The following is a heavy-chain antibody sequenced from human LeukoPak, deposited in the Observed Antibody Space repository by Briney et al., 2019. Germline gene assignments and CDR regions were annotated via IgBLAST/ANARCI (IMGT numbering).Heavy chain of an antibody. V-gene: IGHV4-59*08. J-gene: IGHJ4*02. CDR3: ARFSGGYGDYDYFDY. CDR1: GGSISSYY. Sequence: KTSETLSLTCTVSGGSISSYYWSWIRQPPGKGLEWIGYIYYSGSTNYNPSLKSRVTISVDTSKNQFSLKLSSVTAADTAVYYCARFSGGYGDYDYFDYWGQGTLVTVSS. D-gene: IGHD4-17*01. CDR2: IYYSGST.